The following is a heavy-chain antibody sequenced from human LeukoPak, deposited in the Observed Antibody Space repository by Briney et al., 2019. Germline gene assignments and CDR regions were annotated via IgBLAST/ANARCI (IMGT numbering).Heavy chain of an antibody. CDR2: IYHSGST. V-gene: IGHV4-4*02. CDR3: ARDNVRWQHRTAFDI. Sequence: SETLSLTCAVSGGSISSSNWWSWVRQPPGKGLEWIGEIYHSGSTNYNPSLKSRVTISVDKSKNQFSLKLSSVTAADTAVYYCARDNVRWQHRTAFDIWGQGTMVTVSS. CDR1: GGSISSSNW. D-gene: IGHD4-23*01. J-gene: IGHJ3*02.